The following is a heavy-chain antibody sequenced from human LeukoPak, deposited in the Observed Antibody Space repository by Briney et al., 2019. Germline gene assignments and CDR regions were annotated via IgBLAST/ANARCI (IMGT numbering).Heavy chain of an antibody. D-gene: IGHD3-3*01. J-gene: IGHJ3*02. CDR1: GGSISSGDYY. V-gene: IGHV4-30-4*02. CDR3: ARLLAFWSGSNAFDI. CDR2: IYYSGST. Sequence: PSETLSLTCTVSGGSISSGDYYWSWIRQPPGKGLEWIGYIYYSGSTYYNPSLKSRVTISVDTSKNQFSLKLSSVTAADTAVYYCARLLAFWSGSNAFDIWGQGTMVTVSS.